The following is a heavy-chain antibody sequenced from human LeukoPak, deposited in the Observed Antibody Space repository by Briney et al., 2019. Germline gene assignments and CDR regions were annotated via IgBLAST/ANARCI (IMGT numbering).Heavy chain of an antibody. J-gene: IGHJ4*02. V-gene: IGHV3-30*02. D-gene: IGHD6-19*01. CDR2: IWYGGSNK. Sequence: GGSLRLSCAASGFTFSGSAMHWVRQAPGKGLEWVAVIWYGGSNKYYADSVKGRFTISRDNSKNTLYLQMNSLRAEDTAVYYCAKDGAGTERGIDYWGQGTLVTVSS. CDR3: AKDGAGTERGIDY. CDR1: GFTFSGSA.